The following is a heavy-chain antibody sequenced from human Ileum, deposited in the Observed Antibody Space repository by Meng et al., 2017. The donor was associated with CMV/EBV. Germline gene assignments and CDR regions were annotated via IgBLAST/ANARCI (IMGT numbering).Heavy chain of an antibody. D-gene: IGHD7-27*01. CDR1: GGPMGSYY. J-gene: IGHJ4*02. CDR2: IYTSGSS. Sequence: QVELEGSGQGLVNPSGTLSLTCPASGGPMGSYYWSWIRQPAGKGLEWIGRIYTSGSSNYNSSLKSRVTMSVDTSKNQFSMKLNSVTAADTAVYYCAREGPTDWGRALDYWGQGTLVTVSS. V-gene: IGHV4-4*07. CDR3: AREGPTDWGRALDY.